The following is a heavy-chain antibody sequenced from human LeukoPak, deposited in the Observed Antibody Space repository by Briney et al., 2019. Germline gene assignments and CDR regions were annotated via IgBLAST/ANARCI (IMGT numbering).Heavy chain of an antibody. D-gene: IGHD1-26*01. Sequence: GGSLRLSCAASGFTFSSYSMNWVRQAPGKGLERVSSITSSGTYINYPDSVKGRFTISRDNAKNSLYLQMNSLRVEDTAVYYCARDQGIVGALVDAFDIWGQGTMVTVSS. CDR2: ITSSGTYI. J-gene: IGHJ3*02. CDR3: ARDQGIVGALVDAFDI. V-gene: IGHV3-21*01. CDR1: GFTFSSYS.